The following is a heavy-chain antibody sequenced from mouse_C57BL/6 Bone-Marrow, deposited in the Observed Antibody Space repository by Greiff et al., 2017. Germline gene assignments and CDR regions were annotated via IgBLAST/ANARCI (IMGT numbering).Heavy chain of an antibody. CDR2: IRSKSNNYAT. V-gene: IGHV10-1*01. CDR3: VGYDYDGADY. CDR1: GFSFNTYA. J-gene: IGHJ4*01. D-gene: IGHD2-4*01. Sequence: EVHLVESGGGLVQPKGSLKLSCAASGFSFNTYAMNWVRQAPGKGLEWVARIRSKSNNYATYYADSVKDRFTISRDDSESMLYLQMNNLKTEDTAMYYCVGYDYDGADYWGQGTSVTVSS.